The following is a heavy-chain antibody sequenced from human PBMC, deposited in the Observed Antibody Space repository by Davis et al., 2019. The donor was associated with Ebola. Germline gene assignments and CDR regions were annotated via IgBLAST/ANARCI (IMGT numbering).Heavy chain of an antibody. V-gene: IGHV4-39*01. Sequence: GSLRLSCTVSGGSISSSSYYWGWIRQPPGKGLEWIGSIYYSGSTYYNPSLKSRVTISVDTSKNQFSLKLSSVTAADTALYYCARRGGYSYGGYYYYYGMDVWGQGTTVTVSS. CDR2: IYYSGST. D-gene: IGHD5-18*01. J-gene: IGHJ6*02. CDR3: ARRGGYSYGGYYYYYGMDV. CDR1: GGSISSSSYY.